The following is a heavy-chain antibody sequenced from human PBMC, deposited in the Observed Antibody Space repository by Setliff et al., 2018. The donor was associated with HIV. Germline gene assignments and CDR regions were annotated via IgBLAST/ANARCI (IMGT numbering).Heavy chain of an antibody. V-gene: IGHV4-39*02. D-gene: IGHD6-6*01. J-gene: IGHJ6*02. CDR3: AHRAARPVRYYYYGMDV. CDR2: GVNSGRS. Sequence: PSETLSLTCTVSGGSISNGNYYWAWIRQSPGKGLEWIGSGVNSGRSYYNPSLKSRVTVSVDTYTNHLSLRLTSVTAADTAVYSCAHRAARPVRYYYYGMDVWGQGTMVTVSS. CDR1: GGSISNGNYY.